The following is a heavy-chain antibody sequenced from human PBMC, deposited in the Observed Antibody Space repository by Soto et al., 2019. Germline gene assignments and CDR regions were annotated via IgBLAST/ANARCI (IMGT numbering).Heavy chain of an antibody. CDR3: AKDFYDILTGFTNTNAFDI. CDR1: GFTFSSYA. Sequence: TGGPLRLSCAASGFTFSSYAMSWVRQAPGKGLEWVSAISGSGGSTYYADSVKGRFTISRDNSKNTLYLQMNSLRAEDTAVYYCAKDFYDILTGFTNTNAFDIWGQGTMVTVSS. V-gene: IGHV3-23*01. D-gene: IGHD3-9*01. CDR2: ISGSGGST. J-gene: IGHJ3*02.